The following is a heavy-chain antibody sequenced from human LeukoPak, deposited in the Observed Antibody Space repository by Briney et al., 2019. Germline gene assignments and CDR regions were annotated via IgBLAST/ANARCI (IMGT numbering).Heavy chain of an antibody. CDR3: ARDPSREYCSSTSCPYDAFDI. CDR2: IKQDGSEK. V-gene: IGHV3-7*01. CDR1: GFTFSSYG. J-gene: IGHJ3*02. Sequence: GGSLRLSCAASGFTFSSYGMHWVRQAPGKGLEWVANIKQDGSEKYYVDSVKGRFTISRDHAKNSLYLQMNSLRAEDTAVYYCARDPSREYCSSTSCPYDAFDIWGQGTMVTVSS. D-gene: IGHD2-2*01.